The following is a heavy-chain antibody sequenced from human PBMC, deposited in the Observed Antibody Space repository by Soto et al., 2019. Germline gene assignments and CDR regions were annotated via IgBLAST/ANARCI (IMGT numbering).Heavy chain of an antibody. CDR1: GSSVSSNNYY. V-gene: IGHV4-39*01. J-gene: IGHJ4*02. CDR3: ARHPPRFCSTTSCYPDGGNFDY. CDR2: VYNSGST. Sequence: SETLSLTCTVSGSSVSSNNYYWACIRQPPXKGLEWIGSVYNSGSTYYNPSLKSRLTVSLDTSKNQLSLSLRSVTAADTAVYYCARHPPRFCSTTSCYPDGGNFDYWGQGTLVTVSS. D-gene: IGHD2-2*01.